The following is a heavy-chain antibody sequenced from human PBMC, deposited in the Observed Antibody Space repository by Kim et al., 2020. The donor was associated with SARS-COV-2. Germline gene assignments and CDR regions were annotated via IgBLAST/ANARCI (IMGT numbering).Heavy chain of an antibody. CDR2: YAANGKT. V-gene: IGHV1-3*01. Sequence: YAANGKTVYSEKFQDRITITTDTSASTAYMELGSLRFEDTAVYYCARDEADWGQGTLVTVSS. J-gene: IGHJ4*02. CDR3: ARDEAD. D-gene: IGHD6-13*01.